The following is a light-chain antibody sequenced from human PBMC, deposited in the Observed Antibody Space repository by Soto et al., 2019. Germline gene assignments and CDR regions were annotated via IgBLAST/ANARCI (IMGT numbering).Light chain of an antibody. CDR1: QSVSSN. Sequence: EIVMTQSPATLSVSPGERATLSCRASQSVSSNLAWYQQKPGQAPRLLIYGVSTRATGIPARFSGSGSGTEFTLTISSLQSEDFAVYYCQQYNNRWTFGQGTKVDIK. V-gene: IGKV3-15*01. CDR2: GVS. J-gene: IGKJ1*01. CDR3: QQYNNRWT.